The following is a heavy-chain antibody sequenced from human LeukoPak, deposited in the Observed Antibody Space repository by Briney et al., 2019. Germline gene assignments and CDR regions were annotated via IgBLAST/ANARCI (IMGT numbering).Heavy chain of an antibody. CDR2: ISSSSSYI. CDR1: GFTFSSYS. J-gene: IGHJ3*02. D-gene: IGHD2-2*01. V-gene: IGHV3-21*04. Sequence: GGSLRLSCAASGFTFSSYSMNWVRQAPGKGLEWVSSISSSSSYIYYADSVKGRFTISRDNAKNSLYLQMNSLRAEDTAVYYCARDRPRGGYCSSTSCYLDAFDIWGQGTMVTVSS. CDR3: ARDRPRGGYCSSTSCYLDAFDI.